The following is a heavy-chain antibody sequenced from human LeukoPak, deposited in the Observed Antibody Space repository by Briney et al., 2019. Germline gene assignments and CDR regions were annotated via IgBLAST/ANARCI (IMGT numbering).Heavy chain of an antibody. CDR3: VREVGANWFDP. Sequence: PSETLSLICAVSGASLTSYYWSWVRQPPGKRLEWIGYIYTGDNTNYNPSLKSRVTISLDMSKNQFSLKLNSVSAADTAVYYCVREVGANWFDPWGQGTLVTVSS. D-gene: IGHD1-26*01. CDR1: GASLTSYY. J-gene: IGHJ5*02. V-gene: IGHV4-4*08. CDR2: IYTGDNT.